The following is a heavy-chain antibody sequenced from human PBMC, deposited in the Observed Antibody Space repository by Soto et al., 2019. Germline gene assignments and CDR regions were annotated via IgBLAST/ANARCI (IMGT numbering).Heavy chain of an antibody. V-gene: IGHV1-69*12. CDR2: IIPIFGTT. Sequence: QVQLVQSGAEVKKPGSSVKVSCKASGGTFSSYAISWVRQAPGQGLEWMGGIIPIFGTTNYAQKFQGRVTITADESTSTAYMVLNSLRSEDTAVYYCARVVTVVKSFHYWYFDLWGRGTLVTVSS. D-gene: IGHD2-15*01. J-gene: IGHJ2*01. CDR3: ARVVTVVKSFHYWYFDL. CDR1: GGTFSSYA.